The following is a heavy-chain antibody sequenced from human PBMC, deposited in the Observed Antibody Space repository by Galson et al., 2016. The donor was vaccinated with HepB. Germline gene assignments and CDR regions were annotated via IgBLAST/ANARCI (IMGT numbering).Heavy chain of an antibody. V-gene: IGHV4-31*01. Sequence: PLSLTCTVSGGSISSGYYFCSWIRQHPGKGLEWIGYISYSESTYYNPSLKSPVTMTLDTAKNQFSLKLSSVTAADTAVYYCARGVPDYYYDYSGYRTDAFDIWGQGTMVTVSS. J-gene: IGHJ3*02. D-gene: IGHD3-22*01. CDR1: GGSISSGYYF. CDR2: ISYSEST. CDR3: ARGVPDYYYDYSGYRTDAFDI.